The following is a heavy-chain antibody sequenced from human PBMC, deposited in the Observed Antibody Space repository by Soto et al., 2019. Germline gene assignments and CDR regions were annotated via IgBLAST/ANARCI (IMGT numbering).Heavy chain of an antibody. J-gene: IGHJ5*02. Sequence: SVKVSCKASGRTFSSYAISWVRQAPGQGLEWMGGIIPIFGTANYAQKFQGRVTITADESTSTAYMELSSLRSEDTAVYYCASDVDTAMDFGYVNWFDPWGQGTRVTVSS. D-gene: IGHD5-18*01. CDR3: ASDVDTAMDFGYVNWFDP. CDR1: GRTFSSYA. V-gene: IGHV1-69*13. CDR2: IIPIFGTA.